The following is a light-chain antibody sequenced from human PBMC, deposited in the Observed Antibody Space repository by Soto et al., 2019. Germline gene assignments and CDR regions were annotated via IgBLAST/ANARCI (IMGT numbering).Light chain of an antibody. V-gene: IGKV3-20*01. CDR2: GAS. J-gene: IGKJ1*01. Sequence: EIVLTQSPGTLSLSPGERATLSCRASQSVSSSYLAWYQQKPGQAPRLLIYGASSRATGIPDRFSGSGSGTDFILTISRLEPEDFAVYYCQQYGSSRTFGQETKVEIK. CDR1: QSVSSSY. CDR3: QQYGSSRT.